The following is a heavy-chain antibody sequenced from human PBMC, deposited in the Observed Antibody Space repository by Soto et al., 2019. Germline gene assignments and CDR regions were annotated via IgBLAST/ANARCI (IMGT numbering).Heavy chain of an antibody. CDR1: GGPISIYY. V-gene: IGHV4-59*01. CDR2: IYYSGRT. Sequence: SETLSLTCTVSGGPISIYYWSWIRQPPGKGLEWIGYIYYSGRTNYNSSLKSRVSISVDTSKTPFSLELSSLTAADTAVYYDSRLHLSSFDIWGQGTMVTLS. J-gene: IGHJ3*02. CDR3: SRLHLSSFDI.